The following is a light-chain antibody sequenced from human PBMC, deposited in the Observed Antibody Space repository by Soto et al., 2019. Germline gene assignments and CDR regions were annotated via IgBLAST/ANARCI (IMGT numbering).Light chain of an antibody. V-gene: IGLV2-14*03. Sequence: QAVVTQPASVSGSPGQSITISCTGTSSDVGGYNYVSWYQHHPGKAPKLMIFDVSNRPSGVSNRFSGSKSGNTASLTISGLQAEDEADYYCSSYRSSSTVVVFGGGTKLTVL. CDR3: SSYRSSSTVVV. CDR1: SSDVGGYNY. CDR2: DVS. J-gene: IGLJ2*01.